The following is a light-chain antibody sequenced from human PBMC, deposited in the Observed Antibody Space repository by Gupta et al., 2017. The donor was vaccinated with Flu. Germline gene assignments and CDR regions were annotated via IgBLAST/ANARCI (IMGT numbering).Light chain of an antibody. CDR2: GAS. Sequence: GERATLSGRARQSVSSYLAWYQQKPGQAPRLLIYGASTRATGIPARFSGSGSGTEFTLTISSLQAEDFAVYCCQQYNNWPPTFGRGTKMEIK. J-gene: IGKJ1*01. CDR1: QSVSSY. CDR3: QQYNNWPPT. V-gene: IGKV3-15*01.